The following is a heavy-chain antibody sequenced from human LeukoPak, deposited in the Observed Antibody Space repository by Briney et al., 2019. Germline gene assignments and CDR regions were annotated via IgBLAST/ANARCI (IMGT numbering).Heavy chain of an antibody. CDR2: ISGSGGST. Sequence: PGGSLRLSCAASGFTFSSYAMSWVRQAPGKGLEWVSAISGSGGSTYYADSVKGRFTISRDNSKNTLYLQMNSLRAEDTAVYHCAREVYVRGGFPTYYCYYYMDVWGKGTTVTVSS. V-gene: IGHV3-23*01. CDR1: GFTFSSYA. J-gene: IGHJ6*03. D-gene: IGHD3-10*02. CDR3: AREVYVRGGFPTYYCYYYMDV.